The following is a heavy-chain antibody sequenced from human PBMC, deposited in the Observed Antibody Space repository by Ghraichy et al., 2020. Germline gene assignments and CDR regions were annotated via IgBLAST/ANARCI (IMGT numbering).Heavy chain of an antibody. CDR1: GGSISSYY. CDR2: IYYSGST. J-gene: IGHJ4*02. CDR3: ARGRYYYDSSGYSFLDYFDY. D-gene: IGHD3-22*01. Sequence: SETLSLTCTVSGGSISSYYWSWIRQPPGKGLEWIGYIYYSGSTNYNPSLKSRVTISVDTSKNQFSLKLSSVTAADTAVYYCARGRYYYDSSGYSFLDYFDYWGQGTLVTVSS. V-gene: IGHV4-59*01.